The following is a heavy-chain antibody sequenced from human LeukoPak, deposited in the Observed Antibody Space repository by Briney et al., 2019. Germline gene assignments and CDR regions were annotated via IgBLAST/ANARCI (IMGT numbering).Heavy chain of an antibody. V-gene: IGHV1-69*01. J-gene: IGHJ3*02. Sequence: SVKVSCKASGGTFSSYAISWVRQAPGQGLEWMGGIIPIFGTANYAQKFQGRVTITADESTSTAYMELRSLRSDDTAVYYCARDMSGSGWYVDRAFDIWGQGTMVTVSS. D-gene: IGHD6-19*01. CDR1: GGTFSSYA. CDR2: IIPIFGTA. CDR3: ARDMSGSGWYVDRAFDI.